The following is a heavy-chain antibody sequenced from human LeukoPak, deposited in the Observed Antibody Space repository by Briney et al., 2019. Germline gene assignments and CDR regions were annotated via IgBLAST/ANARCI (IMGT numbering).Heavy chain of an antibody. CDR3: ARLAVVTAQRMYYFDY. Sequence: GESLKISCKGSGYSFTNYWIGWVRQMPGKGLEWMGIIYPGDSDTRYSPSFQGQVTISADQSISTAYLQWSSLKASDTAMYYCARLAVVTAQRMYYFDYWGQGALVTVSS. CDR2: IYPGDSDT. D-gene: IGHD2-21*02. V-gene: IGHV5-51*01. J-gene: IGHJ4*02. CDR1: GYSFTNYW.